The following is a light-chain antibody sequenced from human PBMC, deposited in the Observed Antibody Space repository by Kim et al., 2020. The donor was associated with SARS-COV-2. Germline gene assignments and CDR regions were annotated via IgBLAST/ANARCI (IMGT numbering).Light chain of an antibody. CDR2: GTP. J-gene: IGKJ1*01. CDR3: LQDYSYPWT. Sequence: AIQMTQSPSSLSASVGDRVTITCRASQAIRNDLGWYQQKPGKAPKLMIYGTPILQSGVPSRFSGSGSGTDFILTISSLQPEDFATYYCLQDYSYPWTFGQGTKVDIK. V-gene: IGKV1-6*01. CDR1: QAIRND.